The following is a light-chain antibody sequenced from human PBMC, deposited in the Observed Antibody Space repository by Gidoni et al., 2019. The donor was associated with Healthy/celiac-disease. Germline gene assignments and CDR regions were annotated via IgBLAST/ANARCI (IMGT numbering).Light chain of an antibody. CDR3: AAWDDSLKRV. CDR2: SNN. V-gene: IGLV1-44*01. Sequence: QSVLTQPPSASVTPGQRVTISCSGSNSNIGSNTVNWYQQLPGTAPKLLIYSNNQRPSGVPDRFSGSKSGTSASLAISGLQSEDEADYYCAAWDDSLKRVFGGGTKLTVL. CDR1: NSNIGSNT. J-gene: IGLJ3*02.